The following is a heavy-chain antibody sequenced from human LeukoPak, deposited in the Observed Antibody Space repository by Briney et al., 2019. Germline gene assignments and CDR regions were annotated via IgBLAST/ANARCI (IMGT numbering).Heavy chain of an antibody. CDR1: GFTFSSYS. CDR2: ISSSSSYI. V-gene: IGHV3-21*01. J-gene: IGHJ3*02. Sequence: GGSLRLSCAASGFTFSSYSMNWVRQAPGKGLEWVSSISSSSSYIYYADSVKGRFTISRDNAENSLYLQMNSLRAEDTAVYYCAREGTAMVKSAFDIWGQGTMVTVSS. CDR3: AREGTAMVKSAFDI. D-gene: IGHD5-18*01.